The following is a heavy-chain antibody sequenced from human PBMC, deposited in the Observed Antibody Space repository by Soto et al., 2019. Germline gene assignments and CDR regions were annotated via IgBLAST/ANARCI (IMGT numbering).Heavy chain of an antibody. J-gene: IGHJ4*02. Sequence: GGSLRLSCTASGFMFSAYDMHWVHQVAGKGLEWVSAINVAGDPFYPDSLKGRITISRDNVKSSLYLQMNNLRVEDTAVYYCARERDSHSLPWQEFTFWGQGTLVTVSS. CDR2: INVAGDP. D-gene: IGHD1-26*01. V-gene: IGHV3-13*05. CDR3: ARERDSHSLPWQEFTF. CDR1: GFMFSAYD.